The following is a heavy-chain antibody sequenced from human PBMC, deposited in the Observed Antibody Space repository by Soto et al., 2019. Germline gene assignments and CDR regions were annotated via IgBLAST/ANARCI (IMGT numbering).Heavy chain of an antibody. D-gene: IGHD3-3*02. Sequence: EVQLLESGGGLVQPGGSLRLSCAASGFTFSSYAMSWVRQAPGKGLEWVSAISGSGGSTYYADSVKGRFTISRDNSKNMLYLQMNSLRAEDTAVYYCAKRLAGLGSGLDYWGQGTLVTVSS. J-gene: IGHJ4*02. CDR3: AKRLAGLGSGLDY. CDR1: GFTFSSYA. V-gene: IGHV3-23*01. CDR2: ISGSGGST.